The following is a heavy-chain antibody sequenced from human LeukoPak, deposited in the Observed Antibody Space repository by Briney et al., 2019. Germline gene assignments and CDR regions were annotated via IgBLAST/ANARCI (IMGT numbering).Heavy chain of an antibody. CDR3: ARDKRHSYGKYFDP. CDR1: GDTLSTYY. CDR2: ISLGNT. Sequence: SETLSLTCSLSGDTLSTYYWNWIRQTPGRGLEWVGHISLGNTEYNPSLKSRVTISVDTSKNEFYLRLTSVTDADTALYFCARDKRHSYGKYFDPWSQGTLVSVSS. V-gene: IGHV4-59*12. J-gene: IGHJ4*02. D-gene: IGHD5-18*01.